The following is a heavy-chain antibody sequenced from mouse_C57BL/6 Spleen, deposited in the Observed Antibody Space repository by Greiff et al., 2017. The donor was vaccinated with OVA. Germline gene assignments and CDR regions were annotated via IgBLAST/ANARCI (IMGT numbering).Heavy chain of an antibody. CDR3: ARSLRGFDY. V-gene: IGHV1-26*01. CDR1: GYTFTDYY. Sequence: VQLQQSGPELVKPGASVKISCKASGYTFTDYYMNWVKQSHGKSLEWIGDINPNNGGTSYNQKFKGKATLTVDKSSSTAYMELRSLTSEDSAVYYCARSLRGFDYWGQGTTLTVSS. D-gene: IGHD6-1*01. J-gene: IGHJ2*01. CDR2: INPNNGGT.